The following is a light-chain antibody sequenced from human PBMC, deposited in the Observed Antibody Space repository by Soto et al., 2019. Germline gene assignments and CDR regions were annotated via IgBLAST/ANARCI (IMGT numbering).Light chain of an antibody. J-gene: IGKJ4*01. V-gene: IGKV3-15*01. Sequence: EIVMTQSPATLSVSPGERATLSCRASQSVSRDLAWYQHKPGQAPRLLIYGASARATGIPARFSGSGSGTDFTLTISSLQSEDFAVYYCQQYNKWPPLSFGGGTKVEIK. CDR2: GAS. CDR3: QQYNKWPPLS. CDR1: QSVSRD.